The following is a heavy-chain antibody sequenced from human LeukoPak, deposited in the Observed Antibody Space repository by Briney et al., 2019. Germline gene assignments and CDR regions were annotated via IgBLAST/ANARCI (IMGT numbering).Heavy chain of an antibody. D-gene: IGHD4-17*01. V-gene: IGHV3-7*03. CDR2: IKKDGSEK. Sequence: GGSLRLSCAASGFTFSSHWMSWVRQAPGKGLEWVANIKKDGSEKYYVDAVKGRFTISRDNSKNTLYLQMNSLRADDTALYYCAKVLGASFYGAVHHWGQGTLVTVSS. J-gene: IGHJ5*02. CDR3: AKVLGASFYGAVHH. CDR1: GFTFSSHW.